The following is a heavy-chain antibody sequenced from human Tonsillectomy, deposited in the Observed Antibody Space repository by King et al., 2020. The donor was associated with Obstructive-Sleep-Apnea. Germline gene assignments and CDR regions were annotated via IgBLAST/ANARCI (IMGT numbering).Heavy chain of an antibody. CDR2: ISCDGGCT. CDR3: AKSGDSSGYYFQH. J-gene: IGHJ1*01. V-gene: IGHV3-43D*03. D-gene: IGHD3-22*01. CDR1: GFTFDDYA. Sequence: VQLVESGGVVVQPGGSLRLSCAASGFTFDDYAMHWVRQAPGKGLEWVSLISCDGGCTYYADSVKGRFTISRDNSKNSLYLQMNSLRAEDTALYYCAKSGDSSGYYFQHWGQGTLVTVSS.